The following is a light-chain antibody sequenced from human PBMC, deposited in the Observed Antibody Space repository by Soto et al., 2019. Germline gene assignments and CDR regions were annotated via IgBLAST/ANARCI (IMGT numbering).Light chain of an antibody. Sequence: DIQMTQSPYTLCASVGNRVTITCRASQSISRWLAWYQQKPGKATKALIYDASTLRSGVPSRFSGGGSGTEFTLTISSLQPDDFATYYCQQYNTYSTFGQGTRLEIK. CDR3: QQYNTYST. CDR2: DAS. CDR1: QSISRW. V-gene: IGKV1-5*01. J-gene: IGKJ5*01.